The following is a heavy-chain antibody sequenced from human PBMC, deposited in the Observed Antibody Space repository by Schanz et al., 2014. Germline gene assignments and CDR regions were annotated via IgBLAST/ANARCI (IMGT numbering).Heavy chain of an antibody. CDR3: ATGGISNVRYWFNGLDV. J-gene: IGHJ6*02. D-gene: IGHD2-15*01. CDR1: GGSISTSSRY. V-gene: IGHV3-15*01. Sequence: LHLQESGPGLAKPSETLSLICSVSGGSISTSSRYWGWIRQAPGKGLEWVGRIKSQFDGETADYGAAVRGRFTISRDDSQNTLYLQMNSLESEDTGVYYCATGGISNVRYWFNGLDVWGQGTTVIVS. CDR2: IKSQFDGETA.